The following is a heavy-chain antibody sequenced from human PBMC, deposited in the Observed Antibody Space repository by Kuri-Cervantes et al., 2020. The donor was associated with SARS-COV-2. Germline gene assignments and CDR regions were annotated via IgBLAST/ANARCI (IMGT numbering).Heavy chain of an antibody. Sequence: GESLKISCAASGFTFSSYWMSWVHQAPGKGLEWVANIKQDGSEKYYVDSVKGRFTISRDNSKNTLYLQMNSLRAEDTAVYYCACGYSYGSPFDYWGQGTLVTVSS. J-gene: IGHJ4*02. V-gene: IGHV3-7*01. CDR2: IKQDGSEK. CDR3: ACGYSYGSPFDY. D-gene: IGHD5-18*01. CDR1: GFTFSSYW.